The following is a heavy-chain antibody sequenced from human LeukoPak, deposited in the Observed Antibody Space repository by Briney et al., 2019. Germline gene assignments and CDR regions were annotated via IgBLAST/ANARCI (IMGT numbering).Heavy chain of an antibody. CDR2: IYHSGST. J-gene: IGHJ4*02. Sequence: SETLSLTCAVSGGSISSSNWWSWVRQPPGKGLEWIGEIYHSGSTNYNPSLKSRVTISVDKSKNQFSLKLSSVTAADTAVYYCARVVTYYYDSSGYYLAYFDYWGQGTLVTVSS. CDR3: ARVVTYYYDSSGYYLAYFDY. D-gene: IGHD3-22*01. CDR1: GGSISSSNW. V-gene: IGHV4-4*02.